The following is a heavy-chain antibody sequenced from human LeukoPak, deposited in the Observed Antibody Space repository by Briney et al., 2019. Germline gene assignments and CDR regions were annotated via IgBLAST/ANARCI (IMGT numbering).Heavy chain of an antibody. J-gene: IGHJ5*02. CDR1: GGSISSYY. D-gene: IGHD3-9*01. CDR3: ASSILTGYWFDP. Sequence: SETLSLTCTVSGGSISSYYWSWIRQPPGKGLEWIGYIYYSGSTNYNPSLKSRVTISVDTSKNQSSLKLSSVTAADTAVYYCASSILTGYWFDPWGQGTLVTVSS. CDR2: IYYSGST. V-gene: IGHV4-59*01.